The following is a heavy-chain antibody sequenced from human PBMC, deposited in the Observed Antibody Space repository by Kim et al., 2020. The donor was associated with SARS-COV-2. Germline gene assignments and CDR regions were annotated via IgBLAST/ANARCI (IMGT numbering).Heavy chain of an antibody. CDR3: AKEQERFYCYFGMDV. V-gene: IGHV3-30*18. D-gene: IGHD1-26*01. CDR2: ISNDGNNK. CDR1: GFTFNTYS. J-gene: IGHJ6*02. Sequence: GGSLRLSCAASGFTFNTYSMNWVRQAPGKGLEWVAVISNDGNNKYYADSVKGRFTISRDNSKNTLYLQMNSLRAEDTAVYYCAKEQERFYCYFGMDVWGQGTTVTVSS.